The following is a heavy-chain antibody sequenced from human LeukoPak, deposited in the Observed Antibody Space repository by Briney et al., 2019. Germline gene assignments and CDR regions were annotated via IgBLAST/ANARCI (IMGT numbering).Heavy chain of an antibody. CDR3: ARNPGYYGMDV. V-gene: IGHV3-66*01. Sequence: GGSLRLSCAASGFTFSTYWMSWVRQAPGKGLEWVSVIYSGGSTYYADSVKGRFTISRDNSKNTLYLQMNSLRAEDTAVYYCARNPGYYGMDVWGQGTTVTVSS. CDR1: GFTFSTYW. J-gene: IGHJ6*02. CDR2: IYSGGST.